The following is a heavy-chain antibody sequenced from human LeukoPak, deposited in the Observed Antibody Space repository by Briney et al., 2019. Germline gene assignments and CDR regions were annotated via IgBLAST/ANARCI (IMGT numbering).Heavy chain of an antibody. J-gene: IGHJ4*02. D-gene: IGHD3-10*01. CDR2: ISGSGDST. Sequence: PGGSLRLSCAASGFTFSSYAMGWVRQAPEKGLEWVSAISGSGDSTYYADSVKGRFTISRDNSKNTLFLQMNSLRAEDAAVYYCAKGTWFGDYPVPFDSWGQGTPVAVSS. V-gene: IGHV3-23*01. CDR3: AKGTWFGDYPVPFDS. CDR1: GFTFSSYA.